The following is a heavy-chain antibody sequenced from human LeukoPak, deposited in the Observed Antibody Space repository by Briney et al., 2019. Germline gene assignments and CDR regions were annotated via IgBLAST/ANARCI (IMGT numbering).Heavy chain of an antibody. J-gene: IGHJ6*02. Sequence: SETLSLTCTVSGGSVTSYYWSWLRQPPGKGLEWLGYIYYSGSTNYNPSLKSRVTISVDTSTNQFSLKLSSVTAADTAVYYCARDNWNYGSSMDVWGQGTTVTVSS. CDR3: ARDNWNYGSSMDV. CDR1: GGSVTSYY. V-gene: IGHV4-59*02. CDR2: IYYSGST. D-gene: IGHD1-7*01.